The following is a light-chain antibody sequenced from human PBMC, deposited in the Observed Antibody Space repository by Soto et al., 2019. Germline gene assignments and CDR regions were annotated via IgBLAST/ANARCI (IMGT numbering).Light chain of an antibody. Sequence: EIVLTQSPDIPSLSPGERATLSCRASQNIDTYLDWYQQKPGQSPRLLIFDASSRATGTPARFSGSGSETDFTLTISSLEPEDFAVYYCQQYGNSRGTFGQGTKVDIK. V-gene: IGKV3-20*01. J-gene: IGKJ1*01. CDR3: QQYGNSRGT. CDR1: QNIDTY. CDR2: DAS.